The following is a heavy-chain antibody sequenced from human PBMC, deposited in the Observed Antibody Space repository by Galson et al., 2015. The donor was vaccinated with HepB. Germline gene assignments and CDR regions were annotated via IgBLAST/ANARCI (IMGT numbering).Heavy chain of an antibody. CDR3: ASGGREQQWLVRHFDY. D-gene: IGHD6-19*01. Sequence: SLRLSCAASGFTLSSYSMNWVRQAPGKGLEWVSSISSSTSYIYYADSVKGRFTISRVNAKNSLYLQMGSLRAEDTAVYYCASGGREQQWLVRHFDYWGQGTLVTVSS. J-gene: IGHJ4*02. CDR2: ISSSTSYI. CDR1: GFTLSSYS. V-gene: IGHV3-21*01.